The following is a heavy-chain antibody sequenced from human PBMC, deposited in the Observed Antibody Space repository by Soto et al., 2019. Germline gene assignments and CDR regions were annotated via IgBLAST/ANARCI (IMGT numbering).Heavy chain of an antibody. CDR2: IKRDGSTT. J-gene: IGHJ6*03. CDR1: GFTFSDYW. CDR3: ARGAMNYYYEDV. Sequence: EVQLVASGGGLVQPGGSLRLSCAASGFTFSDYWMHWVRQAPGKGLEWVSRIKRDGSTTNYADSVKGRFTISRDNAKNTLYLEMNSLRVEDTADYYCARGAMNYYYEDVWGKGTTVTVSS. V-gene: IGHV3-74*01.